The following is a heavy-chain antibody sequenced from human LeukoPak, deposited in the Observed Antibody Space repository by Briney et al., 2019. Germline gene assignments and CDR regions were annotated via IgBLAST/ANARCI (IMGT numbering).Heavy chain of an antibody. V-gene: IGHV3-33*06. CDR2: IWYDGSNK. D-gene: IGHD1-26*01. CDR1: GFTFNTYG. CDR3: AKDAQGIVGAPVKWFDP. Sequence: GGSLRLSCAASGFTFNTYGMHWVRQAPGKGLEWEAVIWYDGSNKKYVESVKGRFTIYRDNSKNTVHLQMSSLRGEDTAVYYCAKDAQGIVGAPVKWFDPWGQGTRVTVSS. J-gene: IGHJ5*02.